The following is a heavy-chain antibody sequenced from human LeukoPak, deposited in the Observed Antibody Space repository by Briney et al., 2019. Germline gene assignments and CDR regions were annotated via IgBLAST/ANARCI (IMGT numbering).Heavy chain of an antibody. CDR3: ARNPLSTGEVSSWYNWFDP. V-gene: IGHV1-69*06. Sequence: SVKVSCKASGGTFSSYAISWVRQAPGQGLEWMGGIIPIFGTANYAQTFQGRVTITADKSTSTAYMELSSLRSEDTAVYYCARNPLSTGEVSSWYNWFDPWGQGTLVTVSS. CDR1: GGTFSSYA. J-gene: IGHJ5*02. D-gene: IGHD6-13*01. CDR2: IIPIFGTA.